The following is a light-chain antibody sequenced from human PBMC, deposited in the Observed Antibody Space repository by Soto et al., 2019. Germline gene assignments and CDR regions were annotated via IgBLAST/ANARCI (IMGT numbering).Light chain of an antibody. CDR3: SSYGGSKTV. J-gene: IGLJ2*01. CDR1: SSDVGGYNY. CDR2: EVS. Sequence: QSALTQPPSASGSPGQSVTISCTGTSSDVGGYNYVSWYQQHPGKAPKLMIYEVSKRPSGVPDRFSGSKSGNTASLTVSGLQAEDEADYYFSSYGGSKTVFGGGTKLTVL. V-gene: IGLV2-8*01.